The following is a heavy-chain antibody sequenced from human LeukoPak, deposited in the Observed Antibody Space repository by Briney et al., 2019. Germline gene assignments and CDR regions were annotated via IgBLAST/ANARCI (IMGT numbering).Heavy chain of an antibody. J-gene: IGHJ6*02. Sequence: ASVKVSCKASGYTVTGYYMHWVRQTPGQGLEWMGRINPNSGGTNYAQKFQGRVTMTRDTSISTAYMELSRLRSDDTAVYYCAREQGNRITGTTGSDMDVWGQGTTVTVSS. CDR1: GYTVTGYY. CDR2: INPNSGGT. D-gene: IGHD1-7*01. CDR3: AREQGNRITGTTGSDMDV. V-gene: IGHV1-2*06.